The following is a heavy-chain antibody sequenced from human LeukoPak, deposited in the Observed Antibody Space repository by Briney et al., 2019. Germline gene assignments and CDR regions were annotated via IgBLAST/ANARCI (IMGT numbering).Heavy chain of an antibody. V-gene: IGHV3-21*01. CDR3: ARARQQLVPDGY. CDR1: GFTFSSYS. CDR2: ISSSSSYI. J-gene: IGHJ4*02. Sequence: GGSLRLSCAASGFTFSSYSMNWVRQAPGKGLEWVSSISSSSSYIYYADSVKGRFTISRDNSKNTLYLQMNSLRAEDTAVYYCARARQQLVPDGYWGQGTLVTVSS. D-gene: IGHD6-13*01.